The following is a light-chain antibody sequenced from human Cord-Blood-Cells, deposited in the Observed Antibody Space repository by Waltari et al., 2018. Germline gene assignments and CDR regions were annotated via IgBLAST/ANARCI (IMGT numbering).Light chain of an antibody. CDR1: QSISSY. J-gene: IGKJ5*01. V-gene: IGKV1-39*01. Sequence: IHLTQSPSSLSASVDYRVTIPCRASQSISSYLNWYQQKPGKAPKLLIYAASSLQSGVPSRFSGSGSGTDFTLTISSLQPEDFATYYCQQSYSTTITFGQGTRLEIK. CDR2: AAS. CDR3: QQSYSTTIT.